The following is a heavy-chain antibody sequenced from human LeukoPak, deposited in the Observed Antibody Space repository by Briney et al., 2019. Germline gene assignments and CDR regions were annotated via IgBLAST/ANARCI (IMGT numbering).Heavy chain of an antibody. J-gene: IGHJ5*02. CDR3: AKDHKAVAGRGKQFDP. V-gene: IGHV3-23*01. Sequence: GGSLRLSCAASGFTFSSYAMSWVRQAPGKGLEWVSSVSGSGATTYYADSVKGRFIISRDNSKNTLYLQMDSLRAEDTALYYCAKDHKAVAGRGKQFDPWGQGTLVTVSS. CDR2: VSGSGATT. D-gene: IGHD6-19*01. CDR1: GFTFSSYA.